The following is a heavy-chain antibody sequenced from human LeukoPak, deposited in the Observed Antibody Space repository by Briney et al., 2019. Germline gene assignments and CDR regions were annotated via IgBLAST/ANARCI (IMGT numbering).Heavy chain of an antibody. CDR1: GFTFSSYG. CDR2: ISYDGSNK. CDR3: AKEGVRLWHYGMDV. J-gene: IGHJ6*02. V-gene: IGHV3-30*18. Sequence: PGGSLRLSCAASGFTFSSYGMHWVRQAPGKGLEWVAVISYDGSNKYYADSVKGRFTISRDNSKNTLYLQMNSLRAEDTAVYYCAKEGVRLWHYGMDVWGQGTTVTISS. D-gene: IGHD5-18*01.